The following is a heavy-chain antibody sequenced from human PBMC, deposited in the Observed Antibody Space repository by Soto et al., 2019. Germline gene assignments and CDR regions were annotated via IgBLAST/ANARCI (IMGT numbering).Heavy chain of an antibody. J-gene: IGHJ4*02. D-gene: IGHD6-6*01. CDR1: GFTFSSYA. CDR2: ISGSGGST. CDR3: AKIVSSSSGVDYFDY. Sequence: PGGSLRLSCAASGFTFSSYAMSWVRQAPGKGLEWVSAISGSGGSTYYADSVKGRFTISRDNSKNTLYLQMNSLRAEDTAVYYCAKIVSSSSGVDYFDYWGQGTLVTVSS. V-gene: IGHV3-23*01.